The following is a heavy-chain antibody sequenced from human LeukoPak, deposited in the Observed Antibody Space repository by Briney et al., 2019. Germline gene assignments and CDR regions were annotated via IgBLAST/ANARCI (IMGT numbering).Heavy chain of an antibody. Sequence: GESLKISCKGSGYSFTSYWIGWVRQMPGKGLEWMGIIYPGDSDTRYSPSFQGQVTISADKSISTAYLQWSGLKASDTAMYYCARVAYYYDSSGRNPYYFDYWGQGTLVTVSS. CDR2: IYPGDSDT. V-gene: IGHV5-51*01. J-gene: IGHJ4*02. CDR3: ARVAYYYDSSGRNPYYFDY. CDR1: GYSFTSYW. D-gene: IGHD3-22*01.